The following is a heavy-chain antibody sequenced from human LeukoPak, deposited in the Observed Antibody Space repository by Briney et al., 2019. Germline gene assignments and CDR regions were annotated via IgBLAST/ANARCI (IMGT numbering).Heavy chain of an antibody. J-gene: IGHJ4*02. V-gene: IGHV1-24*01. D-gene: IGHD1-26*01. CDR1: GYTLTELS. CDR3: ATREWELLGVDY. CDR2: FVPEDGET. Sequence: GASVKVSCKVSGYTLTELSMHWVRQAPGKGLEWMGGFVPEDGETIYAQKFQGRVTMTEDTSTDTAYMELSSLRSEDTAVYYCATREWELLGVDYWVQGTLVTVSS.